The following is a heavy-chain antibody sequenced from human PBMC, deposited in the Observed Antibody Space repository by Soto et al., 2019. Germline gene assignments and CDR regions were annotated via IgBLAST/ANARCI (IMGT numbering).Heavy chain of an antibody. D-gene: IGHD6-13*01. J-gene: IGHJ3*02. V-gene: IGHV1-18*04. CDR1: GYTFTSYG. CDR3: ARDRGSSWYPRGHDAFDI. Sequence: GASVKVSCKASGYTFTSYGISWVRQAPGQGLERMGWISAYNGNTNYAQKLQGRVTMTTDTSTSTAYMELRSLRSDDTAVYYCARDRGSSWYPRGHDAFDIWGQGTMVTVSS. CDR2: ISAYNGNT.